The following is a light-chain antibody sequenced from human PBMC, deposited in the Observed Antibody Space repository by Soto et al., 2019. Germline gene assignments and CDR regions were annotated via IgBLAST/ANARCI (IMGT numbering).Light chain of an antibody. J-gene: IGKJ2*01. Sequence: DIQVTQSPSSVSASVGVRVTITCRASQNINNWLGWYQQKPGKAPSLLIYAASSLESGVPSRFSGSGSGTDFSLTISSLHPEDSDTYYCQQASGFQYTFGQGTKLEIK. CDR1: QNINNW. V-gene: IGKV1-12*01. CDR3: QQASGFQYT. CDR2: AAS.